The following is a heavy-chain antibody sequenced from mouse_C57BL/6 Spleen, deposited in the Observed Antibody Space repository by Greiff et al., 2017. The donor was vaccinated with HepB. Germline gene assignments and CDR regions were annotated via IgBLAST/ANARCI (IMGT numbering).Heavy chain of an antibody. J-gene: IGHJ1*03. Sequence: VQLQQPGTELVKPGASVKLSCKASGYTFTSYWMHWVKQRPGQGLEWIGNINPSNGGTIYNEKFKSKATLTVDKSSSTAYMQLSSLTSEDSAVYYCAREDYYYGSSYRYFDVWGTGTTVTVSS. CDR2: INPSNGGT. D-gene: IGHD1-1*01. CDR1: GYTFTSYW. CDR3: AREDYYYGSSYRYFDV. V-gene: IGHV1-53*01.